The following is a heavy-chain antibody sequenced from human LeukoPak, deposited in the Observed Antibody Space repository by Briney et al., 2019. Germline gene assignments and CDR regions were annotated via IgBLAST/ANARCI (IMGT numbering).Heavy chain of an antibody. CDR3: ARDGRGYCSGGSCYYDAFDI. CDR1: GGTFSSYA. V-gene: IGHV1-69*05. J-gene: IGHJ3*02. Sequence: ASVKVSCKASGGTFSSYAISWVRQAPGQGLEWMGGIIPIFGTANYAQKFQGRVTITTDESTSTAYMELSSLRSEDTAVYYCARDGRGYCSGGSCYYDAFDIWGQGTMVTVSS. D-gene: IGHD2-15*01. CDR2: IIPIFGTA.